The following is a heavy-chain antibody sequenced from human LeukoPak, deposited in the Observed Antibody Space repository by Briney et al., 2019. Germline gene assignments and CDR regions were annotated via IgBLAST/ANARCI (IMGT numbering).Heavy chain of an antibody. CDR2: IIPIFGTA. V-gene: IGHV1-69*13. Sequence: ASVKVSCKASGGTFSSYAISWVRQAPGQGLEWMGEIIPIFGTANYAQKFQGRVTITADESTSTAYMGLSSLRSEDTAVYYCARDYCSSTSCLFDYWGQGTLVTVSS. D-gene: IGHD2-2*01. CDR1: GGTFSSYA. J-gene: IGHJ4*02. CDR3: ARDYCSSTSCLFDY.